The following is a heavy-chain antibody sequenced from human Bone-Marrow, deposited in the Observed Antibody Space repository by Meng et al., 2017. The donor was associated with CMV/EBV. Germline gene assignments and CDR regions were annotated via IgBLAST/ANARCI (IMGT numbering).Heavy chain of an antibody. Sequence: YAKNRVRQASGKGVECVAVISYDESNECNADSVKGQFTISRNNCENTMYLKMNSQRAEDTALYYCAREGGSGSQYGTNGVCLRWFDPWGQGTLVTVSS. CDR3: AREGGSGSQYGTNGVCLRWFDP. CDR2: ISYDESNE. V-gene: IGHV3-30-3*01. CDR1: YA. D-gene: IGHD2-8*01. J-gene: IGHJ5*02.